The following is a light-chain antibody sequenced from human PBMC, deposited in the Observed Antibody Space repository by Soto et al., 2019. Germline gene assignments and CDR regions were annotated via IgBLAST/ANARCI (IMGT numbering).Light chain of an antibody. CDR2: DND. CDR3: ATWDSSLSAGV. CDR1: SSNIGNNY. Sequence: QSVLTQPPSVSAAPGQKVTISCSGSSSNIGNNYVSWYKQLPGAAPKLLIYDNDKRPSGIPDRFSGSKSGTSATLGITGLQTGDEADYYCATWDSSLSAGVFGGGTKVTVL. V-gene: IGLV1-51*01. J-gene: IGLJ3*02.